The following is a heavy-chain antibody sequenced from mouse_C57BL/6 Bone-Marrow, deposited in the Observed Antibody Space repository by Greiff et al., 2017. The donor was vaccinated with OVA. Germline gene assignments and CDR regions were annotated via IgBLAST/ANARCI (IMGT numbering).Heavy chain of an antibody. V-gene: IGHV14-4*01. Sequence: VQLQHSGPELVRPGAPVKLPCTAPGFNIKDDYLHWVKQRPEQGLEWFGWIDPENGETEYASKLQGKATITADTSSNTAYLLLSSLTSEDTAVYYCTPYYYGSRGYWGQGTTLTVSS. CDR1: GFNIKDDY. D-gene: IGHD1-1*01. J-gene: IGHJ2*01. CDR3: TPYYYGSRGY. CDR2: IDPENGET.